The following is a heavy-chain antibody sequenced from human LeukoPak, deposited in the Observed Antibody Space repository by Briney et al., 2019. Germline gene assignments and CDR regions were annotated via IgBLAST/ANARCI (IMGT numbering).Heavy chain of an antibody. CDR3: ARGLAAAGTRSFWFDP. CDR2: INPNSGGT. J-gene: IGHJ5*02. V-gene: IGHV1-2*02. Sequence: GASVKVSCKASGYTFTGYYMHWVRQAPGQGLEWMGWINPNSGGTNYAQKFQARVTMTRDTSISTAYMELSRLRSDDTAVYYCARGLAAAGTRSFWFDPWGQGTLVTVSS. CDR1: GYTFTGYY. D-gene: IGHD6-13*01.